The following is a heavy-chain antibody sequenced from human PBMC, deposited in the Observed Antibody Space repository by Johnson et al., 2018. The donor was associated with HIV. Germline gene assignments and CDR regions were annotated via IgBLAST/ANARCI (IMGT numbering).Heavy chain of an antibody. Sequence: QVQLVESGGGVVQPGRSLRLSCAASGFTFSNYAMHWVRQAPGKGLEWVAVISYDGSNKYYADSVKGRFTISRDNSKNTLYLQMNSMRAEDTAVFYCARDRGYLDAFDIWGQGTMVTVSS. V-gene: IGHV3-30*19. CDR2: ISYDGSNK. CDR1: GFTFSNYA. D-gene: IGHD1-26*01. J-gene: IGHJ3*02. CDR3: ARDRGYLDAFDI.